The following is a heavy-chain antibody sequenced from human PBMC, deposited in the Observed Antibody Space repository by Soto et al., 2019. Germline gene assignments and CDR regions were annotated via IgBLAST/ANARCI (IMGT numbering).Heavy chain of an antibody. Sequence: QVHLVQSGAEVKKPGSSVKVSCKASGGTFSNYAFSWVRQAPGQGLGWLGGIMPIFGRADYAQKFRGRVTITAYESTSTAHMELSSLRTEDTAVYYCASWLKEAGIGGSYYYGMDVWGQGTTVTVSS. J-gene: IGHJ6*02. V-gene: IGHV1-69*12. CDR1: GGTFSNYA. CDR2: IMPIFGRA. D-gene: IGHD6-19*01. CDR3: ASWLKEAGIGGSYYYGMDV.